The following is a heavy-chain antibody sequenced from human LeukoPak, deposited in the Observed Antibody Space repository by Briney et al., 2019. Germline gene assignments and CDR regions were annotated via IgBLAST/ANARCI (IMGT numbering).Heavy chain of an antibody. CDR1: GGTFSSYA. CDR2: IIPIFGTA. J-gene: IGHJ6*03. Sequence: SVKVSCKASGGTFSSYAISWVRQAPGQGLEWMGGIIPIFGTANYAQKFQGRVTITADKSTSTAYMELSSLRCEDTAVYYCARENGDYYYYYMDVWGKGTTVTVSS. D-gene: IGHD2-8*01. V-gene: IGHV1-69*06. CDR3: ARENGDYYYYYMDV.